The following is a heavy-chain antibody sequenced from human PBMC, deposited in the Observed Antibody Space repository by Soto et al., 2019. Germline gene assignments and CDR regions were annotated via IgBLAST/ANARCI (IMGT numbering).Heavy chain of an antibody. D-gene: IGHD2-2*01. V-gene: IGHV1-18*01. CDR2: ISLYSDGT. J-gene: IGHJ5*02. CDR1: GYTFSNYG. Sequence: QFQLVQYGGEVKRPGASVKVSCKTSGYTFSNYGITWVRQAPGQPLEWLGWISLYSDGTNYAQKFQGRVSMTTDTSTTTAYMELRSLRADDTAVYYCARVVPGAEAWFGPWGQGTLVTVSS. CDR3: ARVVPGAEAWFGP.